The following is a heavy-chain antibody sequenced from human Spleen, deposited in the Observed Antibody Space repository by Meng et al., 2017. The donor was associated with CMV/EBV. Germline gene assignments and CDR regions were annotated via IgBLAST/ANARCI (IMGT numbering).Heavy chain of an antibody. V-gene: IGHV4-39*07. D-gene: IGHD3-10*01. CDR3: ARKFGELDY. CDR1: GGSINDNVYF. CDR2: VNYRGST. J-gene: IGHJ4*02. Sequence: QLQLQESGPGLVKPSETLSLSCTVSGGSINDNVYFWGWIRQSPGKGLEWLGSVNYRGSTFYNLSLKSRVTISVDTSKNQFSLKLSSVTAADTAVYYCARKFGELDYWGQGTLVTVSS.